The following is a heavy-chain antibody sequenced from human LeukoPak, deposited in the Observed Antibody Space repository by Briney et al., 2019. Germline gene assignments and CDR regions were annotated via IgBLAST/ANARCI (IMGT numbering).Heavy chain of an antibody. V-gene: IGHV4-4*07. CDR2: ISTSGST. Sequence: SETLSLTCTVSGDSISGYSCSWIRQPAGKGLEWIGRISTSGSTSYNSSLKSRVTMSVDTSKNQFSLRLSSVTAADAAVYYCARDGSNTRGLDPWGQGTLVTVYS. D-gene: IGHD4-23*01. CDR1: GDSISGYS. CDR3: ARDGSNTRGLDP. J-gene: IGHJ5*02.